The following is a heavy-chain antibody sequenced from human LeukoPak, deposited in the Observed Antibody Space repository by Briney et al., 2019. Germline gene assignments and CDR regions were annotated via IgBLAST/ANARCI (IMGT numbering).Heavy chain of an antibody. CDR3: AREGPSYSGSYGTWFDP. CDR2: IYYSGST. Sequence: SETLSLTCTVSGGSISSSSYYWGGIRQPPGKGLEWIGSIYYSGSTYYNPSLKSRVTISVDTSKNQFSLKLSSVTAADTAVYYCAREGPSYSGSYGTWFDPWGQGTLVTVSS. D-gene: IGHD1-26*01. V-gene: IGHV4-39*07. CDR1: GGSISSSSYY. J-gene: IGHJ5*02.